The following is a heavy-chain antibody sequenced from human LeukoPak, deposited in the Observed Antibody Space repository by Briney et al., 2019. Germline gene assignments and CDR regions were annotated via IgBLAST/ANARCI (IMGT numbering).Heavy chain of an antibody. J-gene: IGHJ4*02. CDR2: ISGSGGST. CDR1: GFTFSSYA. V-gene: IGHV3-23*01. D-gene: IGHD5-18*01. Sequence: GGSLRLSCAASGFTFSSYAMSWVRQAPGKGLEWVSVISGSGGSTYYADSVKGRFTISRDNSKNTRYLQMNSLRAEDTAVYYCAKTRATAMVRPQPLDYRGQGSLVTDSS. CDR3: AKTRATAMVRPQPLDY.